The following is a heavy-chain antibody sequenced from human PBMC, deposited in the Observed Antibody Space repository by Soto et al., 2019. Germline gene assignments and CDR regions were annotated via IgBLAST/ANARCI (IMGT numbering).Heavy chain of an antibody. Sequence: GGSLRLSCAASGFTFSSFSISWVRQAPWKGLEWVSGISGSGVRTFYADSVKGRFTISRDNSKNTLYLQLNSLSADDTAVYYCAARRATVRQTPLVPECCGQGIHVTVSS. V-gene: IGHV3-23*01. J-gene: IGHJ1*01. D-gene: IGHD3-10*02. CDR3: AARRATVRQTPLVPEC. CDR2: ISGSGVRT. CDR1: GFTFSSFS.